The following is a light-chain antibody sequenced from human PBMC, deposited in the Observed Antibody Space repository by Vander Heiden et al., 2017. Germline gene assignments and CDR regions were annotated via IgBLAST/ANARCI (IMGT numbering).Light chain of an antibody. Sequence: SALTQPASVSGSPGQSLTISCTGTSSDVGGYNYVSWYQQHPGKAPKLMIYEVSNRPSGVSNRFSGSKSGNTASLTISGLQAEDEADYYCSSYTSSSTLGVVFGGGTKLTVL. CDR3: SSYTSSSTLGVV. CDR1: SSDVGGYNY. V-gene: IGLV2-14*01. J-gene: IGLJ2*01. CDR2: EVS.